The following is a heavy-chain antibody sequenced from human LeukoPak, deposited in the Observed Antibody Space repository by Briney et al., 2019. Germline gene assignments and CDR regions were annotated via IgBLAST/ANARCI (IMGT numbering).Heavy chain of an antibody. D-gene: IGHD5-24*01. J-gene: IGHJ6*03. V-gene: IGHV1-18*01. Sequence: ASVKVSCKASGYTFTSYGISWVRQAPGQGLEWMGWISAYNGNTNYAQKLQGRVTITTDTSTSTAYMELRSLRSDDTAVYYCARCTRDGYNPVGGAVPDRSLYYMDVWGKGTTVTVSS. CDR1: GYTFTSYG. CDR3: ARCTRDGYNPVGGAVPDRSLYYMDV. CDR2: ISAYNGNT.